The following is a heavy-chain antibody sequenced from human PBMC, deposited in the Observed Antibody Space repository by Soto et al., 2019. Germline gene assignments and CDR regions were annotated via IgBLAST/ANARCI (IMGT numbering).Heavy chain of an antibody. Sequence: PGGSLRLSCAASGFTFSSYSMNWVRQSPGKGLEWVSYISSSSSTIYYADSVKGRFTISRDNAKNSLYLQMNSLRDEDTAVYYCARDYPWELLLGAFDIWGQGTMVTVSS. CDR1: GFTFSSYS. V-gene: IGHV3-48*02. J-gene: IGHJ3*02. CDR2: ISSSSSTI. CDR3: ARDYPWELLLGAFDI. D-gene: IGHD1-26*01.